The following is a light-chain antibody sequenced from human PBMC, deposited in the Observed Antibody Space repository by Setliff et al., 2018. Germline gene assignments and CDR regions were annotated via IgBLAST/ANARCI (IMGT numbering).Light chain of an antibody. V-gene: IGLV3-21*04. J-gene: IGLJ2*01. CDR1: NIGSKS. Sequence: SYALTQPPSVSVAPGKTARITCGGDNIGSKSVHWYQQKPGQAPFLVIFYDSDRPSGIPERFSGSNSGNTATLTISMVEAGDEADYYCQVWDSSSDHVVFGGGTKVTVL. CDR2: YDS. CDR3: QVWDSSSDHVV.